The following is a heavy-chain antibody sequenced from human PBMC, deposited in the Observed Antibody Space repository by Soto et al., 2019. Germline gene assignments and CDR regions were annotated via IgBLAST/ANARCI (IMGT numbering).Heavy chain of an antibody. CDR3: TRAWPYDSSGHHYGMDV. V-gene: IGHV3-49*04. CDR1: GFTFGDYA. D-gene: IGHD3-22*01. CDR2: IRNKVYGGTT. Sequence: GGSLRLSCTASGFTFGDYAMSWVRQAPGKGLEWVGFIRNKVYGGTTEYAASVKGRFTISRDDSKSIAYLQMNSLKTEDTAVYYCTRAWPYDSSGHHYGMDVWGKGTTVTVSS. J-gene: IGHJ6*04.